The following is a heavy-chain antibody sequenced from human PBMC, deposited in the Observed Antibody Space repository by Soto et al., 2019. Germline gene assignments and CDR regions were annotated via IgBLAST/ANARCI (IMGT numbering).Heavy chain of an antibody. CDR2: ISSNGGST. Sequence: QPGGSLRLSCSASGFTFSSYAMHWVRQAPGKGLEYVSAISSNGGSTYYADSVKGRFTISRDNSKNTLYLQMSSLRAEDTAVYYCVKECIAVRLACLCSYYDGMDAWCRGTTVTVS. J-gene: IGHJ6*02. V-gene: IGHV3-64D*08. CDR1: GFTFSSYA. CDR3: VKECIAVRLACLCSYYDGMDA. D-gene: IGHD6-6*01.